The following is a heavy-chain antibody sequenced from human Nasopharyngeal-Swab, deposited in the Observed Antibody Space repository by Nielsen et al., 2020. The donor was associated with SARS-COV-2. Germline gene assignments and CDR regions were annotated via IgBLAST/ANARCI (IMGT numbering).Heavy chain of an antibody. J-gene: IGHJ6*02. D-gene: IGHD3-10*01. CDR2: MNPNSGNT. CDR3: ARVGGNGSGSYYVEAWGFGGYYYYGMDV. V-gene: IGHV1-8*01. CDR1: GYTFTSYD. Sequence: ASVKVSCKASGYTFTSYDINWVRQATGQGLEWMGWMNPNSGNTGYAQKFQGRVTMTRNTSISTAYMELSSLRSEDTAVYYCARVGGNGSGSYYVEAWGFGGYYYYGMDVWGQGTTVTVSS.